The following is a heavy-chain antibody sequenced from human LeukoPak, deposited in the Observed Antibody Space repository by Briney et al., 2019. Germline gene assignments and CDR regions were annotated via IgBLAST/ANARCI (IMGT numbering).Heavy chain of an antibody. CDR3: ARQGSGSGSNYYRMDV. CDR1: GGSISSGDYY. V-gene: IGHV4-30-4*01. CDR2: IYYSGST. Sequence: TQTLSLTCTVSGGSISSGDYYWSWIRQPPGKGLEWIGYIYYSGSTYYNPSLKSRVTISVDTSKNQFSLKLSSVTAADTAVYYCARQGSGSGSNYYRMDVWGQGTTVTVSS. J-gene: IGHJ6*02. D-gene: IGHD3-10*01.